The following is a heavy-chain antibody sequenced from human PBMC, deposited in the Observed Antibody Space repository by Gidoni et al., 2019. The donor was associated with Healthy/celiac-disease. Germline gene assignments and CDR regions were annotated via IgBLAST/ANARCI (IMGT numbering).Heavy chain of an antibody. CDR2: ISGSGGST. Sequence: EVQLLESGGGLVQPGGSLRLSCAASGFTFSSYAMSWVRQAPGKGLEWVSAISGSGGSTYYADSVKGRFTISRDNSKNTLYLQMNSLRAEDTAVYYCAKKKIAVAGIGGAFDIWGQGTMVTVSS. D-gene: IGHD6-19*01. V-gene: IGHV3-23*01. CDR1: GFTFSSYA. CDR3: AKKKIAVAGIGGAFDI. J-gene: IGHJ3*02.